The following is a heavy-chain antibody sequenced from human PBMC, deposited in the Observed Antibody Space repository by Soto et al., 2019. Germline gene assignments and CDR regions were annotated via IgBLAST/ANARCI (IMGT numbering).Heavy chain of an antibody. CDR1: GGTFSSYA. D-gene: IGHD4-17*01. CDR3: SRLYGDGDYFDY. CDR2: IIPIFGTA. V-gene: IGHV1-69*13. Sequence: GASVKVSCKASGGTFSSYAISWVRQAPGQGLEWMGGIIPIFGTANYAQKFQGRVTITADESTSTAYMELSSLRSEDTAVYYCSRLYGDGDYFDYWGQGTLVTVSS. J-gene: IGHJ4*02.